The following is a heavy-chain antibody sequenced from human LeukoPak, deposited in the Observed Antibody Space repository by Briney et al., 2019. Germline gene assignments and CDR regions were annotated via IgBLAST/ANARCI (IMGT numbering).Heavy chain of an antibody. J-gene: IGHJ4*02. V-gene: IGHV4-4*07. D-gene: IGHD6-19*01. CDR1: GGSISSYY. CDR2: IFTSGST. CDR3: AGDSLAVAGTDY. Sequence: SETLSLTCTVPGGSISSYYWTWIRQPAGKGLEWIGRIFTSGSTNYNPSLKSRVTMSVDTSKNQFSLKLSSVTAADTAVYYCAGDSLAVAGTDYWAQGTLVTVSS.